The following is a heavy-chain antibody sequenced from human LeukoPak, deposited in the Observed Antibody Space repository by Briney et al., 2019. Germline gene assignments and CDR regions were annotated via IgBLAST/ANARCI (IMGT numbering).Heavy chain of an antibody. Sequence: PSQTLSLTCAVYGASFSSSYWSSVRQPPRNGMEWIGAINHSGSTNYNPSHKSRVTISVDTSKNQFSLKLSSVTGADTAVYYCAGGRSSSSSLESYYYMDVGGKGTTVSVSS. V-gene: IGHV4-34*01. D-gene: IGHD6-6*01. CDR3: AGGRSSSSSLESYYYMDV. J-gene: IGHJ6*03. CDR2: INHSGST. CDR1: GASFSSSY.